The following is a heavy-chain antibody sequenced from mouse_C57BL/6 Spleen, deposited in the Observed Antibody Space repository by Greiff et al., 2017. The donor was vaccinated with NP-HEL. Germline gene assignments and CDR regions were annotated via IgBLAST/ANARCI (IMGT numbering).Heavy chain of an antibody. J-gene: IGHJ2*01. CDR3: ARVGTGYFDY. D-gene: IGHD3-1*01. CDR1: GFTFSSYG. Sequence: EVMLVESGGDLVKPGGSLKLSCAASGFTFSSYGMSWVRQTPDKRLEWVATISSGGSYTYYPDSVKGRFTISRDNAKNTLYLQMSSLKCEDTAMYYCARVGTGYFDYWGQGTTLTVSS. V-gene: IGHV5-6*01. CDR2: ISSGGSYT.